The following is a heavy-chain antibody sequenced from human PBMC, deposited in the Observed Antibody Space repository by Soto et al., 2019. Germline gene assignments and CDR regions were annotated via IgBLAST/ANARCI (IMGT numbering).Heavy chain of an antibody. Sequence: QVQLVQSGAEVKKPGASVKVSCKASGYTFTGYYMHWVRQAPGQGLEWMGWINPNSGGTNYAQKFQGWVTMTRETSISTAYMELSRLRSDDTAVYYCARESAPYYYYGMDVWGQGTTVTVSS. CDR3: ARESAPYYYYGMDV. V-gene: IGHV1-2*04. CDR2: INPNSGGT. D-gene: IGHD2-15*01. CDR1: GYTFTGYY. J-gene: IGHJ6*02.